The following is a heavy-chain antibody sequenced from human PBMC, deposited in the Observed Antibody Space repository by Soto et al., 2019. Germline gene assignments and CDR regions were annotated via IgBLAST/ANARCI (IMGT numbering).Heavy chain of an antibody. V-gene: IGHV3-23*01. CDR3: AIVVPAAMLFY. D-gene: IGHD2-2*01. J-gene: IGHJ4*02. Sequence: GGSLRLSCASSGFTFSSYAMSWVRQAPGKGLEWVSAISGSGGSTYYADSVKGRFTISRDNSKNTLYLQMNSLRAEDTAVYYCAIVVPAAMLFYWGQGTLVTVSS. CDR2: ISGSGGST. CDR1: GFTFSSYA.